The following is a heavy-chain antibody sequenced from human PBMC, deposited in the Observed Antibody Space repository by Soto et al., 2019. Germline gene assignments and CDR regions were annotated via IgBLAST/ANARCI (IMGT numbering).Heavy chain of an antibody. J-gene: IGHJ4*02. CDR1: GYVFNHYA. CDR3: AREGGSSTYYPLELDY. Sequence: ASVKVSCKASGYVFNHYAINWERQAPGQGLEWMGWLAPFNGKTSSLQKLQGRMSMTIDTATSTAYLELNSLTSDDTGVYFCAREGGSSTYYPLELDYWGQGTQVTASS. CDR2: LAPFNGKT. D-gene: IGHD6-13*01. V-gene: IGHV1-18*04.